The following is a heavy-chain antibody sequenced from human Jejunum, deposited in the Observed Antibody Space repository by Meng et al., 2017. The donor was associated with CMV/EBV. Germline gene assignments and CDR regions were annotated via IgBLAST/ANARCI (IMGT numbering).Heavy chain of an antibody. Sequence: ITLKESGPTLVKPTQTLTLTCSFSGFSFSTSGLGVGWIRQPPGKALEWLALVYWDDDKRYSPSLKSRLTITKDTSKDQVVLTMTNMDPVDTATYYCVHSRPSFSAAATFDFWGQGTLVTVSS. CDR3: VHSRPSFSAAATFDF. CDR2: VYWDDDK. D-gene: IGHD6-13*01. J-gene: IGHJ4*02. CDR1: GFSFSTSGLG. V-gene: IGHV2-5*02.